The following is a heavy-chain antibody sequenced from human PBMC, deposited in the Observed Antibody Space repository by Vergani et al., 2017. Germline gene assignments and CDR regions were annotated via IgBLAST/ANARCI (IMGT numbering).Heavy chain of an antibody. CDR3: ARDLQLLYNRFDP. CDR2: TWYDGNNK. D-gene: IGHD1-14*01. J-gene: IGHJ5*02. V-gene: IGHV3-33*01. CDR1: GFTFNQYG. Sequence: QVQLVESGGGVVQPGRSLRLSCAASGFTFNQYGMHWVRQAPGKGLEWLAVTWYDGNNKQYADSVKGRFTISRDNSKSTMYLQMNSLRDEDTGVYYCARDLQLLYNRFDPWGQGTLVTVSS.